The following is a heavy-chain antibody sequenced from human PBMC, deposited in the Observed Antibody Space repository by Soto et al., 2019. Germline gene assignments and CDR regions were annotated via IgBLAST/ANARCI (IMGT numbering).Heavy chain of an antibody. CDR1: GFTFSSCA. V-gene: IGHV3-23*01. CDR2: ISGTGYNT. J-gene: IGHJ6*02. D-gene: IGHD3-10*01. Sequence: EVQLLESGGGLVRPGGSLRLSCAASGFTFSSCAMNWVRQAPGKGLEWVSAISGTGYNTYYADSLKGRFTISRDNSKNTLSLQMNSLRAEDTAVYYCARDRQFSHPRGGMDVWGQGTTVTVSS. CDR3: ARDRQFSHPRGGMDV.